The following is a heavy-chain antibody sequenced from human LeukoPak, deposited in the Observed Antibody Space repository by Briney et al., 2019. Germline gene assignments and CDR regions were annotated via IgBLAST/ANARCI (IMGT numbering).Heavy chain of an antibody. CDR1: GGAFSGYY. CDR3: ARDPTWDY. Sequence: PSETLSLTCAVYGGAFSGYYWSWIRQPPGKGLEWIGEINHSGSTNYNPSLKSRVTISVDPSKNQFSLKLISVTAADTAVYYCARDPTWDYWGQGTLVTVSS. J-gene: IGHJ4*02. V-gene: IGHV4-34*01. CDR2: INHSGST.